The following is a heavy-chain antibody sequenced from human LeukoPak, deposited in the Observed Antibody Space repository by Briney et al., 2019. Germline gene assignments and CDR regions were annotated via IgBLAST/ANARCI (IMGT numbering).Heavy chain of an antibody. Sequence: SETLSLTCTVSGGSISSSSYYWGWIRQPPGKGLEWIGSMYYSGSTYYNPSLKSRVTISVVTSKNQFSLKLSSVTAADTAVYYCARDNSGYYYFDYWGQGTLVTVSS. D-gene: IGHD3-22*01. J-gene: IGHJ4*02. CDR1: GGSISSSSYY. V-gene: IGHV4-39*07. CDR2: MYYSGST. CDR3: ARDNSGYYYFDY.